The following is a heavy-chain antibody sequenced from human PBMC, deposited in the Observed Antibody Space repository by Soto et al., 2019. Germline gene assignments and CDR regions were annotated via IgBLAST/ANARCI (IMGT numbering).Heavy chain of an antibody. J-gene: IGHJ4*02. V-gene: IGHV3-30*03. Sequence: QAQLVESGGGVVQPGRSLRLSCAASGFTFSSYGMHWVRQAPGTGLEWVAVISYDGSLQHYADSVKGRFTISRDNSKNTVLLQMSSLRAEDTAVYYCVSGRGYGHASVPYSWGQGTLVSVSS. CDR2: ISYDGSLQ. D-gene: IGHD5-18*01. CDR3: VSGRGYGHASVPYS. CDR1: GFTFSSYG.